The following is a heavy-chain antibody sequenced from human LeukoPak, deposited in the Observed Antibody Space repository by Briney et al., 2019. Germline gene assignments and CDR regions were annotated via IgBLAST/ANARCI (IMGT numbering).Heavy chain of an antibody. CDR2: MNPNSGNT. Sequence: ASVPVSCKASGYTFTRYDFNWVRQATGQGLEWMGWMNPNSGNTGYAQKFQGRVTMTRNTSISTAYMELSSLRSEDTAVYYCARGFRYYYYMDVWGKGTTVTISS. CDR3: ARGFRYYYYMDV. D-gene: IGHD2/OR15-2a*01. V-gene: IGHV1-8*01. CDR1: GYTFTRYD. J-gene: IGHJ6*03.